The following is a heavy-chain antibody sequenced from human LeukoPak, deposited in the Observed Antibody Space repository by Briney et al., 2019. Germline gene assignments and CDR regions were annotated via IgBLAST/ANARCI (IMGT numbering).Heavy chain of an antibody. Sequence: ASVKVSCKASGYTFTGYYMHWVRQAPGQGLEWMGWISAYNGNTNYAQKLQGRVTMTTDTSTSTAYMELRSLRSDDTAVYYCASGYSPDYWGQGTLVTVSS. V-gene: IGHV1-18*04. CDR3: ASGYSPDY. CDR2: ISAYNGNT. CDR1: GYTFTGYY. D-gene: IGHD2-15*01. J-gene: IGHJ4*02.